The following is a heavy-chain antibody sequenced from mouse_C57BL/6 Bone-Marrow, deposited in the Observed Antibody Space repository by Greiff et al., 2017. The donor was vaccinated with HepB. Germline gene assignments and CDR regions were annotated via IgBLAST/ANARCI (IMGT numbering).Heavy chain of an antibody. Sequence: VQLQQSVAELVRPGASVKLSCTASGFKIKNTYMHWVKQRPEQGLEWIGRIDPANGNTKYAPKFQGKATITADTSSNTAYLQLSSLTSEDTAIYYCAPFITTVVDWYFDVWGTGTTVTVSS. CDR3: APFITTVVDWYFDV. J-gene: IGHJ1*03. D-gene: IGHD1-1*01. CDR2: IDPANGNT. CDR1: GFKIKNTY. V-gene: IGHV14-3*01.